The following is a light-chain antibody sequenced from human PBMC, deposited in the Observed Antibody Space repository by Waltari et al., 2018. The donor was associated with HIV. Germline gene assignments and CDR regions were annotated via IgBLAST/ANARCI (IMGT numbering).Light chain of an antibody. V-gene: IGLV3-9*01. CDR3: QVWHYSVV. CDR1: TIGTKD. CDR2: NDR. J-gene: IGLJ3*02. Sequence: SYEWTNPFSVSVALRQTVSIHCGGSTIGTKDVHWYQQRPGQAPLLVIFNDRNRPSGIPERFSGSKSRNTATLTISGAQAGDEADYYCQVWHYSVVFGGGTKLTVL.